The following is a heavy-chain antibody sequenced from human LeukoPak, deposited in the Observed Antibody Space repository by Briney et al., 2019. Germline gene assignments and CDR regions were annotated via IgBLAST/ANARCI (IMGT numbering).Heavy chain of an antibody. V-gene: IGHV3-30-3*02. D-gene: IGHD6-13*01. CDR2: ISYDGSNK. CDR3: AKLGPRGIAAAEDFDY. CDR1: GFTFSSYA. Sequence: GRSLRLSCAASGFTFSSYAMHWVRQAPGKGLEWVAVISYDGSNKYYADSVKGRFTISRDNSKNTLYLQMNSLRAEDTAVYYCAKLGPRGIAAAEDFDYWGQGTLVTVSS. J-gene: IGHJ4*02.